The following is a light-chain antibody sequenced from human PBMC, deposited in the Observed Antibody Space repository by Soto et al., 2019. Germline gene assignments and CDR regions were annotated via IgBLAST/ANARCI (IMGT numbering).Light chain of an antibody. CDR2: GAS. CDR1: QSVSSN. CDR3: QQDNNWPPLT. V-gene: IGKV3-15*01. J-gene: IGKJ4*01. Sequence: EIVMTQSPATLSVSPGERATLSCRASQSVSSNLAWYQQKPGQAPRLLIYGASTRATGIPARFSGSGSGTEFTRTISSLQSEYFAVYYCQQDNNWPPLTFGGGTKVESK.